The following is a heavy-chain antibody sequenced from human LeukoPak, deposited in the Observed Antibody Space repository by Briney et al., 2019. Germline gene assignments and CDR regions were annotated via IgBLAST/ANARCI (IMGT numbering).Heavy chain of an antibody. Sequence: SVKVSCKASGGTFTSYAISWVRQAPGQGLEWMGRIIPILGIANYAQKFQGRVTITADKSTSTAYMELSSLRSEDTAVYYCARSDYYDSSGYYHVPDYWGQGTLVTVSS. CDR2: IIPILGIA. CDR1: GGTFTSYA. D-gene: IGHD3-22*01. CDR3: ARSDYYDSSGYYHVPDY. V-gene: IGHV1-69*04. J-gene: IGHJ4*02.